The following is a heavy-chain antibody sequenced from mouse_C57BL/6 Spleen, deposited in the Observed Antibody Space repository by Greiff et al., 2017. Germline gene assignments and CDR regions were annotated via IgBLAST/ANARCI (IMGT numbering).Heavy chain of an antibody. V-gene: IGHV1-15*01. CDR1: GYTFTDYE. D-gene: IGHD1-1*01. CDR2: IDPETGGT. J-gene: IGHJ4*01. CDR3: TRANYYGSSYEAMDY. Sequence: VKLQESGAELVRPGASVTLSCKASGYTFTDYEMHWVKQTPVHGLEWIGAIDPETGGTAYNQKFKGKAILTADKSSSTAYMELRSLTSEDSAVYYCTRANYYGSSYEAMDYWGQGTSVTVSS.